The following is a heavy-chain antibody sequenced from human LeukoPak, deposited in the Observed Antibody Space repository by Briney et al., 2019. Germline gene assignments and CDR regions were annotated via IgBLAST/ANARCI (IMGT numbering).Heavy chain of an antibody. CDR1: GYTFTGYY. J-gene: IGHJ3*01. CDR3: TRGGLEWLSVDGFDL. V-gene: IGHV1-2*02. CDR2: INPNSGGT. D-gene: IGHD3-3*01. Sequence: ASVKVSCKASGYTFTGYYMHWVRQAPGQGLEWMGWINPNSGGTNYAQNFQGRVTMTRDTSISTAYMELSRLRSDDTAVYYCTRGGLEWLSVDGFDLWGQGSLVTVSS.